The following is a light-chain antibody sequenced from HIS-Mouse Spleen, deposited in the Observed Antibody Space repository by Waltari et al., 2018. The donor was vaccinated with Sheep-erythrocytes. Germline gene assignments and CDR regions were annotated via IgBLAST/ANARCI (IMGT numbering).Light chain of an antibody. J-gene: IGLJ3*02. Sequence: QSALTQPASVSGSPGQSITISCTGTSSDVGGYNYVSWYQQHPGKAPKLMLYEVSNRPSGASTRFPGSKSGITASLTISGLQAEDEADYYCRSYTSSSTWVFGGWTKLTVL. CDR3: RSYTSSSTWV. CDR1: SSDVGGYNY. V-gene: IGLV2-14*01. CDR2: EVS.